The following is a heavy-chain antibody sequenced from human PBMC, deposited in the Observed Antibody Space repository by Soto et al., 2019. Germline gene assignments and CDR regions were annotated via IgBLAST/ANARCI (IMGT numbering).Heavy chain of an antibody. Sequence: QVQLVQSGAEVKKPGASVKVSCKASGYTFTSYAMHWVRQAPGQRLEWMGWINAGNGNTKYSQKFQGRVTITRDTSASTDYMELSSLRSEDTAVYYCARDTAPSDLWGQGTTVTVAS. CDR1: GYTFTSYA. CDR2: INAGNGNT. CDR3: ARDTAPSDL. D-gene: IGHD4-17*01. V-gene: IGHV1-3*01. J-gene: IGHJ6*02.